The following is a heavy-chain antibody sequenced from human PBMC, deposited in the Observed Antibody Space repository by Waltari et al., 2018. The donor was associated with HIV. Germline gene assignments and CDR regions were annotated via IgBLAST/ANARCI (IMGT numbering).Heavy chain of an antibody. D-gene: IGHD6-13*01. Sequence: QLQLQESGPGLVKPSETLSLTCTVSGGSISSSSYYWGWIRQPPGKGLEWIGSIYYSGSTYYNPSLKSRVTISVDTSKNQFSLKLSSVTAADTAVYYCARHGIAAAGNYYWGQGTLVTVSS. CDR2: IYYSGST. V-gene: IGHV4-39*01. J-gene: IGHJ4*02. CDR1: GGSISSSSYY. CDR3: ARHGIAAAGNYY.